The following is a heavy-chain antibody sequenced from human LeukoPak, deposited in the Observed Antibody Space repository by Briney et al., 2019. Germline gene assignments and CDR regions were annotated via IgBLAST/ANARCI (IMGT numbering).Heavy chain of an antibody. CDR1: GGSISSSSYY. CDR2: IYYSGST. Sequence: PSETLSLTCTVSGGSISSSSYYWGWIRQPPGKGLEWIGSIYYSGSTYYNPSLKSRVTISVDTSKNQFSLKLSSVTAADTAVYYCAREPLRFLEWPQAPDYWGQGTLVTVSS. V-gene: IGHV4-39*07. J-gene: IGHJ4*02. D-gene: IGHD3-3*01. CDR3: AREPLRFLEWPQAPDY.